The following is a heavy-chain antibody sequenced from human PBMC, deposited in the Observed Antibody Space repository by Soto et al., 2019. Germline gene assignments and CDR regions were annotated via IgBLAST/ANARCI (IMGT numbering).Heavy chain of an antibody. Sequence: PSETLSLTCAVSGGSISSGGYSWSWIRQPPGKGLEWIGYIYHSGSTYYNPSLKSRVTISVDRSKNQFSLKLSSVTAADTAVYYCARGGSCSSTSCYLSPYYYYYGMDVWGQGTTVTVSS. CDR1: GGSISSGGYS. CDR3: ARGGSCSSTSCYLSPYYYYYGMDV. D-gene: IGHD2-2*01. V-gene: IGHV4-30-2*01. CDR2: IYHSGST. J-gene: IGHJ6*02.